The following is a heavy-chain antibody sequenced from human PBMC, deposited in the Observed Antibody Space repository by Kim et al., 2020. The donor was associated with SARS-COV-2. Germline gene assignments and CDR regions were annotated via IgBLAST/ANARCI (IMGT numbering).Heavy chain of an antibody. D-gene: IGHD6-6*01. CDR2: INQDGSDK. CDR1: GFTFSTYW. CDR3: ARSNAFDI. V-gene: IGHV3-7*03. J-gene: IGHJ3*02. Sequence: GGYLRLSCAASGFTFSTYWMSWVRQAPGKGLEWVANINQDGSDKRFVDSVKGRFTISRDNAKNPLDLQMDSLRAEDTAVYYCARSNAFDIWGQGTMVTVSS.